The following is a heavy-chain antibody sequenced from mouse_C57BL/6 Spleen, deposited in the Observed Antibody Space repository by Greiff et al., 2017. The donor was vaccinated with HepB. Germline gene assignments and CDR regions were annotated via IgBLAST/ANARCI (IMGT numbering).Heavy chain of an antibody. J-gene: IGHJ1*03. CDR1: GFNIKDYY. Sequence: EVKLMESGAELVKPGASVKLSCTASGFNIKDYYMHWVKQRTEQGLEWIGRIDPEDGETKYAPKFQGKATITADTSSNTAYLQLSSLTSEDTAVYYCARDHYYGSSHWYFDVWGTGTTVTVSS. D-gene: IGHD1-1*01. V-gene: IGHV14-2*01. CDR3: ARDHYYGSSHWYFDV. CDR2: IDPEDGET.